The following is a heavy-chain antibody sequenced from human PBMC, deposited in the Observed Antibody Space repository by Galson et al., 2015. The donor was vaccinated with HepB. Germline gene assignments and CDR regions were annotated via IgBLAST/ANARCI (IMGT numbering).Heavy chain of an antibody. J-gene: IGHJ3*02. CDR2: INAGNGNT. CDR3: VRVGTRRAFDI. Sequence: SVKVSCKASGYTFTSYAMHWVRQAPGQRLEWMGWINAGNGNTKYSQKFQGRVTITRDTSASTAYMELSSLRSEDTAVYYCVRVGTRRAFDIWGQGTMVTVSS. CDR1: GYTFTSYA. D-gene: IGHD6-13*01. V-gene: IGHV1-3*01.